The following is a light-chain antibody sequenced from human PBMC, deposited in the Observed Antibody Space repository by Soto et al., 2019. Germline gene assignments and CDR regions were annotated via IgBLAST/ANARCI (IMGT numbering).Light chain of an antibody. J-gene: IGKJ1*01. CDR2: KAS. CDR3: QQYNSYSPT. CDR1: QSISTC. V-gene: IGKV1-5*03. Sequence: DIQMTQSPSTLSASVGDRVTITCRASQSISTCLAWYQQEPGKAPKLLIHKASSLQSGVPSRFSGSGSGTDFTLTISRLHPDDFATYYCQQYNSYSPTFGQGTRVEIK.